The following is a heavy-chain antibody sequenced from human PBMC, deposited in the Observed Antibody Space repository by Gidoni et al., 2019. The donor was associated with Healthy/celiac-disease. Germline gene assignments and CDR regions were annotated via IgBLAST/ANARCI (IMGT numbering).Heavy chain of an antibody. CDR2: ISYDGSNK. CDR1: SSYG. V-gene: IGHV3-30*18. J-gene: IGHJ4*02. Sequence: SSYGMHWVRQAPGKGLEWVAVISYDGSNKYYADSVKGRFTISRDNSKNTLYLQMNSLRAEDTAVYYCAKGGVVVITPFDYWGQGTLVTVSS. CDR3: AKGGVVVITPFDY. D-gene: IGHD3-22*01.